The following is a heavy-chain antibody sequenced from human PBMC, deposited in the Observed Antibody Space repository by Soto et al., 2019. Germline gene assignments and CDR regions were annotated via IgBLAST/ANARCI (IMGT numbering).Heavy chain of an antibody. Sequence: WGSLRLSCASSGFTFSSYAMRWVRQAPGKGLDSVLRISTNGGSRYYADSVNGRFTISIDNSKNTLYLQMNSLRAEDTAVYYCAKKSVGPTAHGPGYYYFGMDVWGQGTTVTVSS. CDR1: GFTFSSYA. J-gene: IGHJ6*01. CDR3: AKKSVGPTAHGPGYYYFGMDV. D-gene: IGHD1-26*01. V-gene: IGHV3-23*01. CDR2: ISTNGGSR.